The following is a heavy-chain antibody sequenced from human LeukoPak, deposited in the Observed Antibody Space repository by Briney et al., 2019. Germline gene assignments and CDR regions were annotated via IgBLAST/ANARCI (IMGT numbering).Heavy chain of an antibody. CDR3: VLSYFDSDGLRDH. Sequence: SETLSLTCTVFGGSISSRPYYWGWIRQPPGKGLEWIGTIYYSGTTYYNPSLKSRVTISVDTSKNRFSLKLSSVTAADTAVYYCVLSYFDSDGLRDHWGQGTLVTVSS. J-gene: IGHJ4*02. D-gene: IGHD3-22*01. CDR1: GGSISSRPYY. CDR2: IYYSGTT. V-gene: IGHV4-39*01.